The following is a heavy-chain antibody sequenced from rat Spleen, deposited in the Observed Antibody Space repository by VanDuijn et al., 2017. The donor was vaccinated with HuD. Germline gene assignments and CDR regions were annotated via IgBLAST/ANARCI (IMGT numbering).Heavy chain of an antibody. CDR2: ITSAGGTT. J-gene: IGHJ4*01. Sequence: EVQLVESGGGLVQPGRSLKLSCVASGLTFNNYWMTWIRQAPGKGLEWVASITSAGGTTYYVDSVKGRFTISRDNAKNTLYLQMDSLRSEDTATYYCARHGDMDAWGQGASVTVSS. V-gene: IGHV5-31*01. CDR3: ARHGDMDA. D-gene: IGHD1-7*01. CDR1: GLTFNNYW.